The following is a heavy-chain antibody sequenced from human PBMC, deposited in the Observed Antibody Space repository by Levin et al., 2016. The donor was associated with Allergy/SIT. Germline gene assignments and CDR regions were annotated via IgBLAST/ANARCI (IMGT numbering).Heavy chain of an antibody. J-gene: IGHJ6*03. Sequence: LKISCAASGFTFSSYGMHWVRQAPGKGLEYVSAISSNGGSTYYADSVKGRFTISRDNSKNTLYLQIGSLRAEDMAVYYCAKDGYCSTTSCLLKGYYYMDVWGKGTTVTVSS. CDR1: GFTFSSYG. CDR2: ISSNGGST. D-gene: IGHD2-2*03. CDR3: AKDGYCSTTSCLLKGYYYMDV. V-gene: IGHV3-64*02.